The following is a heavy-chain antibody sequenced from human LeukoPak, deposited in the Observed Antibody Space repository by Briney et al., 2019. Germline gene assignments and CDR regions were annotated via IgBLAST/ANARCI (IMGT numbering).Heavy chain of an antibody. CDR2: ISYDGSNK. CDR3: ARKTNYYDSSGLDY. CDR1: GFSFTSYG. V-gene: IGHV3-30*03. D-gene: IGHD3-22*01. Sequence: GGSLRLSCAASGFSFTSYGMNWVRQAPGKGLEWVAVISYDGSNKYYVDSVKGRFTISRDNSKNTLYLQMNSLRAEDTAVYYCARKTNYYDSSGLDYWGQGTLVTVSS. J-gene: IGHJ4*02.